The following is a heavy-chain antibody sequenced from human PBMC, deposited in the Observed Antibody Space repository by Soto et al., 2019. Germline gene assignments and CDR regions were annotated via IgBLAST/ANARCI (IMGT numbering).Heavy chain of an antibody. CDR2: TYTTGST. D-gene: IGHD2-8*01. CDR1: GGSISSYH. J-gene: IGHJ6*02. Sequence: SETLSLTCIVSGGSISSYHWSWIRQLAGKGLEWIGRTYTTGSTNYNPSLKSRVTMSVDTSKNQFSLKLSSVTAADTAVYYCARSGVDYYYGMDVWGQGTTVTVSS. V-gene: IGHV4-4*07. CDR3: ARSGVDYYYGMDV.